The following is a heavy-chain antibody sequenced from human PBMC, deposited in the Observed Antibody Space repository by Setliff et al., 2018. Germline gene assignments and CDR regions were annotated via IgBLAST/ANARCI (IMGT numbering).Heavy chain of an antibody. Sequence: GGSLRLSCAASGFTFDDYAMHWVRQAPGKGLEWVSGISWNSGSIGYADSVKGRFTISRDNSKNTLYLQMNSLRAEDTAVYYCARGSLSAFGELSGYYYYGMDVWGQGTTVTVSS. V-gene: IGHV3-9*01. CDR1: GFTFDDYA. CDR3: ARGSLSAFGELSGYYYYGMDV. J-gene: IGHJ6*02. CDR2: ISWNSGSI. D-gene: IGHD3-10*01.